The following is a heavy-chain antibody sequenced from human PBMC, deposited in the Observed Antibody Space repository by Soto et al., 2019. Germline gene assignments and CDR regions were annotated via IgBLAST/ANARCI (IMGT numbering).Heavy chain of an antibody. CDR3: ARPGYSFDPDGPFDY. V-gene: IGHV1-69*01. CDR2: ISSIFGTA. D-gene: IGHD5-18*01. CDR1: GCTFSSYA. J-gene: IGHJ4*02. Sequence: QVQLVQSGAEVKKPGSSVKVSCKASGCTFSSYAISWVRQAPGQGLEWMGGISSIFGTANYAQKVQGRVTITADESTSQAYMELRSLRSEDKDVYYCARPGYSFDPDGPFDYWGQGTLVTVSS.